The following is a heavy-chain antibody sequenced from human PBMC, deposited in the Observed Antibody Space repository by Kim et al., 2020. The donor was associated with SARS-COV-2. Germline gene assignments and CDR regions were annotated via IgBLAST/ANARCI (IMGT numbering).Heavy chain of an antibody. CDR2: IYYSGST. CDR1: GGSVSSGSYY. V-gene: IGHV4-61*01. Sequence: SETLSLTCTVSGGSVSSGSYYWSWIRQPPGKGLEWIGYIYYSGSTNYNPSLKSRVTISVDTSKNQFSLKLSSVTAADTAVYYCARERYVNYDTLTGYYHFDYWGQGTLVTVSS. D-gene: IGHD3-9*01. CDR3: ARERYVNYDTLTGYYHFDY. J-gene: IGHJ4*02.